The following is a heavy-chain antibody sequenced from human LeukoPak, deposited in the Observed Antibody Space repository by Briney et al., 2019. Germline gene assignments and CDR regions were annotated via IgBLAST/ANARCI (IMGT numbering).Heavy chain of an antibody. V-gene: IGHV4-39*01. CDR2: IYYSGST. D-gene: IGHD1-26*01. CDR1: GGSISSSSYY. CDR3: ARLWGATTYYFDY. Sequence: SETLSLTCTVSGGSISSSSYYWGWIRQPPGKGLEWIGSIYYSGSTYYNPSLKSRVTISVDTSKNQFSLKLSSVTAADTAVYYCARLWGATTYYFDYWGQGTLVTVSS. J-gene: IGHJ4*02.